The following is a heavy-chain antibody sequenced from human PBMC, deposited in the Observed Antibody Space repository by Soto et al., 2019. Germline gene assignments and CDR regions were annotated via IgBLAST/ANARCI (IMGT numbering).Heavy chain of an antibody. D-gene: IGHD2-2*01. CDR1: GGSVSSGSYY. CDR3: ARAGHCSSTSCYPGWFDP. CDR2: IYYSGST. J-gene: IGHJ5*02. V-gene: IGHV4-61*01. Sequence: QVQLQESGPGLVKPSETLSLTCTVSGGSVSSGSYYWSWIRQPPGKGLEWIAYIYYSGSTNYNPSLTSRVTISVDTSKNQFSLKLSSVTAADTAVYYCARAGHCSSTSCYPGWFDPWGQGTLVTVSS.